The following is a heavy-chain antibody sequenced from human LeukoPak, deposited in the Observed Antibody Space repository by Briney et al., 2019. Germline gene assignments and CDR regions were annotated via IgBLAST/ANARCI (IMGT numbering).Heavy chain of an antibody. CDR2: TRNKPNSYTT. CDR3: VRDFYESSGSTYYFVY. J-gene: IGHJ4*02. V-gene: IGHV3-72*01. D-gene: IGHD3-22*01. CDR1: GFSFSDLY. Sequence: PGGSLRLSCAASGFSFSDLYMDWVRQAPGKGLEWVGRTRNKPNSYTTEYAASVKGRFTISRDDSKNSLYLQMNSLKIEDTAVYYCVRDFYESSGSTYYFVYWGQGTLVTVSS.